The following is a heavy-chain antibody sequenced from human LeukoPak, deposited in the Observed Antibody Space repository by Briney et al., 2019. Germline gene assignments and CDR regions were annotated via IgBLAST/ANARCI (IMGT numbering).Heavy chain of an antibody. CDR2: ISSSGSTI. CDR1: GFTFSSYE. Sequence: PGGSLRLSCAASGFTFSSYEMNWVRQAPGKGREWVSYISSSGSTIYYADSVKGRFTISRDNAKNSLYLQMNSLRAEDTAVYYCARAWSRVDPFDMWGQGTMVTVSS. CDR3: ARAWSRVDPFDM. J-gene: IGHJ3*02. D-gene: IGHD2-8*02. V-gene: IGHV3-48*03.